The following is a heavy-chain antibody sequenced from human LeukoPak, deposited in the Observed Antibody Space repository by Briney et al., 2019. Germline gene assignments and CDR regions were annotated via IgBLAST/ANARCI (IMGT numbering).Heavy chain of an antibody. D-gene: IGHD3-22*01. CDR1: GGSFSGYY. V-gene: IGHV4-34*01. CDR3: ARDRYYYDSSARYFDY. CDR2: INHGGSA. Sequence: PSETLSLTCAVYGGSFSGYYWTWLRQPPGKGLEWIGEINHGGSANYNPSLKSRVTISIDTSKTQFSLKLNSVTAADTAVYYCARDRYYYDSSARYFDYWGQGTLVTVSS. J-gene: IGHJ4*02.